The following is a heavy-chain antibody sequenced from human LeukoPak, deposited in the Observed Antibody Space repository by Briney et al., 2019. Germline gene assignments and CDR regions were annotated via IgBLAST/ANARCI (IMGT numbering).Heavy chain of an antibody. V-gene: IGHV3-48*04. CDR2: ITSSGSTI. Sequence: GGALRLSCAVSGVTFSSYTMNWVRQAPGQGLEWVSYITSSGSTIYYAASVKGRFTISRDNAKNSLYLQMNSLRADDTAVYYCARDGGYTSLDYWGQGTLVTVSS. D-gene: IGHD6-13*01. J-gene: IGHJ4*02. CDR3: ARDGGYTSLDY. CDR1: GVTFSSYT.